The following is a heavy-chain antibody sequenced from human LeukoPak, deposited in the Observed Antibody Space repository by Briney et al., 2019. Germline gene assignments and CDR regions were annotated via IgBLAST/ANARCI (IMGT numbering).Heavy chain of an antibody. CDR3: ASLGYSYGYDYFDY. CDR1: GYTFTDYY. J-gene: IGHJ4*02. V-gene: IGHV1-2*06. CDR2: INPNSGGT. Sequence: GASVKVSCKASGYTFTDYYMHWVRQAPGQGLEWMGRINPNSGGTNYAQKFRGRVTMTRDTSISTAYMELSRLRSDDTAVYYCASLGYSYGYDYFDYWGQGTLVTVSS. D-gene: IGHD5-18*01.